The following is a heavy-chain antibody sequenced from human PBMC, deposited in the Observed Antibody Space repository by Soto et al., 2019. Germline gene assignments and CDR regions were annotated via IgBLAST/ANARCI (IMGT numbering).Heavy chain of an antibody. Sequence: SETLSVTCLVSGGSVSSNGYHWSWIRQTQGKGLEWIGYTDYSGSTRYNPSLTSRVTISVDTSKNQFSLQLNSVTPEDTAVYYCARGGGSSGPNWFDPWGQGTLVTVSS. CDR1: GGSVSSNGYH. J-gene: IGHJ5*02. V-gene: IGHV4-61*08. CDR2: TDYSGST. D-gene: IGHD6-19*01. CDR3: ARGGGSSGPNWFDP.